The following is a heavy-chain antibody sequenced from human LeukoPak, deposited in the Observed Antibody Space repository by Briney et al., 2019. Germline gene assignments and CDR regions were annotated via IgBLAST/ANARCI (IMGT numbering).Heavy chain of an antibody. V-gene: IGHV4-59*12. CDR2: IYYSGNT. CDR3: ARDRGGLGATDY. Sequence: SETLSLTCTVSGVSISGYSWSWIRQPPGKGLDWIGCIYYSGNTDYNPSLKSRVAISVDTSKNQFSLKLSSVTAADTAVYYCARDRGGLGATDYWGQGTLVTVSS. CDR1: GVSISGYS. J-gene: IGHJ4*02. D-gene: IGHD1-26*01.